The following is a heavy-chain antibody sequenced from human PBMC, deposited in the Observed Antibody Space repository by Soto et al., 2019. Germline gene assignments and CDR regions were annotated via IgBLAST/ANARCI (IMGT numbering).Heavy chain of an antibody. J-gene: IGHJ5*02. D-gene: IGHD3-3*01. CDR3: ARSAPADYDFWANPRGDWLDL. V-gene: IGHV1-8*01. CDR1: GYTFSSHD. CDR2: MNPLKGLSKT. Sequence: QVQLVQSGAEVKRPGASVKVSCKASGYTFSSHDIIWVRQPAGQGLEWMGWMNPLKGLSKTTYLPNFRRSVVMTRDTFLRTAYLELSGLRSDDTAVYFCARSAPADYDFWANPRGDWLDLWGQGTLLTITS.